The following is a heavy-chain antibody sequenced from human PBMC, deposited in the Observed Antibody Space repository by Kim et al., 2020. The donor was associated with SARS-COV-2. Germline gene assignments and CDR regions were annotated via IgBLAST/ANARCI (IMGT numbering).Heavy chain of an antibody. J-gene: IGHJ4*02. V-gene: IGHV4-59*01. CDR3: ARSLTGAGATFDS. Sequence: YNPSTKSRVTISIDTSKNQFSLTLNSVTAADTAFYYCARSLTGAGATFDSWGQGTLVTVSS. D-gene: IGHD3-9*01.